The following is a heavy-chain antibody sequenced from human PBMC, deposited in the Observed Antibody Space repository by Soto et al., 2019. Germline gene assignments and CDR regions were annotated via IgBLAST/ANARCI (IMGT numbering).Heavy chain of an antibody. Sequence: QVQLQESGPGLVKPSQTLSLTCTVSGGSISSGGTGSYWTWIRQLPGKGLEWIGYIYYTGNTYYNPSLKSRPTISIVTSENQFSLKLTSVTAADTAVYFCASGHDAYKVRYWGQGTLVTVSS. J-gene: IGHJ4*02. CDR1: GGSISSGGTGSY. V-gene: IGHV4-31*03. CDR3: ASGHDAYKVRY. CDR2: IYYTGNT. D-gene: IGHD1-1*01.